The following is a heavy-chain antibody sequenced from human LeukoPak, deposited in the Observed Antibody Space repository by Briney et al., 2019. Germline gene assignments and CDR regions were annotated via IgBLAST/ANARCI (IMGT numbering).Heavy chain of an antibody. D-gene: IGHD3-10*01. J-gene: IGHJ4*02. CDR1: GFTFSDYY. V-gene: IGHV3-11*04. Sequence: GGSLRLSCAASGFTFSDYYMSWIRQAPGKGLEWVSYISSSGSTIYYADSVKGRFPISRDNAKNSLYLQMNSLRAEDTAVYYCATDTYYYGSGSPDALDYWGQGTLVTVSS. CDR2: ISSSGSTI. CDR3: ATDTYYYGSGSPDALDY.